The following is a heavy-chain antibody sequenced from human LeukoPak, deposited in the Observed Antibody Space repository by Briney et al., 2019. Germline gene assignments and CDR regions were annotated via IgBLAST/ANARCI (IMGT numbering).Heavy chain of an antibody. CDR1: GYTSTSYG. Sequence: ASVKVSCKASGYTSTSYGISWVRQAPGQGLEWMGWISAYNGNTNYAQKFQGRVTVTTDTSTSTAYMELRSLRSDDTAVYYCARDLSGYCSGGSCYGTFDYWGQGTLVTVSS. CDR3: ARDLSGYCSGGSCYGTFDY. CDR2: ISAYNGNT. J-gene: IGHJ4*02. V-gene: IGHV1-18*01. D-gene: IGHD2-15*01.